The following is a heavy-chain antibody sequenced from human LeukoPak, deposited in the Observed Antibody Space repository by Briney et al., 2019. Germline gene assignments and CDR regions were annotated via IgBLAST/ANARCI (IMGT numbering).Heavy chain of an antibody. Sequence: GASVKVSCKASGYTFTSYVISWVRQAPGQGLEWMGWISAYNGNTNYAQKLQGRVTMTTDTSTSTAYMELRSLRSDDTAVYYCARADTYYYDSSGYVLDYWGQGTLVTVSS. J-gene: IGHJ4*02. CDR2: ISAYNGNT. CDR3: ARADTYYYDSSGYVLDY. CDR1: GYTFTSYV. D-gene: IGHD3-22*01. V-gene: IGHV1-18*01.